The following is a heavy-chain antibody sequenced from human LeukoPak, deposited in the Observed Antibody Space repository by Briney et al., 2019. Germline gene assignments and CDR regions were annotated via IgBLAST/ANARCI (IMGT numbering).Heavy chain of an antibody. CDR2: INHSGST. J-gene: IGHJ6*03. CDR1: GGSFSGYY. D-gene: IGHD6-19*01. Sequence: SETLSLTCAVYGGSFSGYYWSWIRQPPGKGLEWIGEINHSGSTNYNPSLKSRVTISVDTSKNQFSLKLSSVTAADTAVYYCARESLRQQWLVRREEYYYMDVWGKGTTVTISS. V-gene: IGHV4-34*01. CDR3: ARESLRQQWLVRREEYYYMDV.